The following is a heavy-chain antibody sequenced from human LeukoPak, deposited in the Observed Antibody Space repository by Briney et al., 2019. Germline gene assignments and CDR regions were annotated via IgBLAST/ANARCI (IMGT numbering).Heavy chain of an antibody. D-gene: IGHD2-2*01. Sequence: PSETLSLTCTVSGGSINSGSYCWSWLRQPAGEGLEWIGRIYTSGSTNYNPSLKSRVTISVDTSKNQFSLKLSSVTAADTAVYYCARAPAGYCSSTSCLQVDYWGQGTLVTVSS. V-gene: IGHV4-61*02. J-gene: IGHJ4*02. CDR2: IYTSGST. CDR1: GGSINSGSYC. CDR3: ARAPAGYCSSTSCLQVDY.